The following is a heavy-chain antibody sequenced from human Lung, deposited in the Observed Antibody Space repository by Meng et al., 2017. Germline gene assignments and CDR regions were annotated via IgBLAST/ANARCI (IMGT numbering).Heavy chain of an antibody. V-gene: IGHV1-18*01. J-gene: IGHJ4*02. CDR3: SRGTPGRRHADY. CDR2: LGAHDGDT. CDR1: HYTFIGYG. D-gene: IGHD3-10*01. Sequence: VQVVQSGAELKRPGASVKVFCKASHYTFIGYGVGWFRQAPGQGLEWMAWLGAHDGDTSHAPRFQGRVTVTADRPTATAYMELRNLRSDDTAVYYCSRGTPGRRHADYWGQGTLVTVSS.